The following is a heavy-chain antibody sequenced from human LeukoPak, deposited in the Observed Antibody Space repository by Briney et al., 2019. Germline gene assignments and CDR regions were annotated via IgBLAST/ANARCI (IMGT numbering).Heavy chain of an antibody. D-gene: IGHD3-10*01. CDR3: GRVWFGADHGAFDI. CDR2: IYYSGST. J-gene: IGHJ3*02. Sequence: SETLSLTCTVSGDSISSYYWSWIRQPPGKGLEWIGYIYYSGSTNYNPSLKSRVTISVDTSKNQFSLKLSSVTAADTAVYYCGRVWFGADHGAFDIWGQGTMVTVSS. V-gene: IGHV4-59*01. CDR1: GDSISSYY.